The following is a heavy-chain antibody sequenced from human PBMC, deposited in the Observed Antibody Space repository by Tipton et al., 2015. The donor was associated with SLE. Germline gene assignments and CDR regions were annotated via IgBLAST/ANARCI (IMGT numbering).Heavy chain of an antibody. J-gene: IGHJ6*03. CDR1: GGSFSGYY. V-gene: IGHV4-34*01. D-gene: IGHD7-27*01. Sequence: LRLSCAVYGGSFSGYYWSWIRQPPGKGLEWIGEINHSGSTNYNPSLKSRVTISLDTSKNQFSLRLSSVTAADTAVYYCARESWDYYYMDVWGNETTVTVTS. CDR3: ARESWDYYYMDV. CDR2: INHSGST.